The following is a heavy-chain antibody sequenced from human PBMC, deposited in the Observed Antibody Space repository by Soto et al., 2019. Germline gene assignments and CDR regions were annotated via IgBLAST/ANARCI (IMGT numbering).Heavy chain of an antibody. V-gene: IGHV4-4*02. CDR1: GDSISSDKW. J-gene: IGHJ4*02. CDR3: ARGGDWQFDY. D-gene: IGHD2-21*02. CDR2: IHHSGRT. Sequence: QVQLQESGPGLVKPSGTLSLTCAVSGDSISSDKWWSWVRQPPGKGLVWIGEIHHSGRTNYNPSLKSRVTILVEKSKNQVSLELGSMAAADTDVYYCARGGDWQFDYWGQGTLVTVSS.